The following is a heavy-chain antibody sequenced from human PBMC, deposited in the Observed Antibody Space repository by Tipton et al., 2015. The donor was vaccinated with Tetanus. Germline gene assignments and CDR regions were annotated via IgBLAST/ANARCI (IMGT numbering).Heavy chain of an antibody. CDR3: GRANNEFPKKGPFDS. CDR2: VSYSGRT. D-gene: IGHD1-1*01. CDR1: GGSMNSYY. J-gene: IGHJ4*02. V-gene: IGHV4-59*01. Sequence: TLSLTCTVSGGSMNSYYWSWIRQPPGKGLEWLAYVSYSGRTKSNYSLKSRITISQDTSKNQFSLRLTSVTAADTDVYYCGRANNEFPKKGPFDSWGQGSLVIVSS.